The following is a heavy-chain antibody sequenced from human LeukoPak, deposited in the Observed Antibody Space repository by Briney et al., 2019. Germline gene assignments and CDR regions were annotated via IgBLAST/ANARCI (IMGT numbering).Heavy chain of an antibody. CDR3: ARLTIAAAGTPVQDAFDF. D-gene: IGHD6-13*01. CDR1: GGSFGSSDYY. J-gene: IGHJ3*01. CDR2: IYYSGTT. V-gene: IGHV4-39*07. Sequence: SETLSLTCTVSGGSFGSSDYYWGWIRQPPGKGLEWIGSIYYSGTTYYNPSLKSRVTISVDTSKKQFSLKLSSVTAADTAVYYCARLTIAAAGTPVQDAFDFWGQGTMVTVSS.